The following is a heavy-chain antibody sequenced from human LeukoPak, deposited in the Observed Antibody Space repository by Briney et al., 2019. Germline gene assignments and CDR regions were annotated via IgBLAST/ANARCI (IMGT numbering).Heavy chain of an antibody. J-gene: IGHJ4*02. CDR1: GFTFGSYA. V-gene: IGHV3-30-3*01. Sequence: GGSLRLSCAASGFTFGSYAMHWVRQAPGKGLEWVAVISYDGSNKYYADSVKGRFTISRDNSKNTLYLQMNSLRAEDTAVYYCARLYNWNYFDYWGQGTLVTVSS. CDR2: ISYDGSNK. D-gene: IGHD1-20*01. CDR3: ARLYNWNYFDY.